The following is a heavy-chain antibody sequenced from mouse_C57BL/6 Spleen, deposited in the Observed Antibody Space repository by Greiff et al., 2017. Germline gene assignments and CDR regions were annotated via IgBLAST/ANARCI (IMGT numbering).Heavy chain of an antibody. Sequence: QVQLQQPGAELVKPGASVKVSCKASGYTFTSYWMHWVKQRPGQGLEWIGRIHPSASDTNYNQKFKGKATLTVDKSSSTAYMQLSSLTSEDSAVYYCAIGVNWARFAYWGQGTLVTVSA. CDR2: IHPSASDT. D-gene: IGHD4-1*01. CDR3: AIGVNWARFAY. J-gene: IGHJ3*01. CDR1: GYTFTSYW. V-gene: IGHV1-74*01.